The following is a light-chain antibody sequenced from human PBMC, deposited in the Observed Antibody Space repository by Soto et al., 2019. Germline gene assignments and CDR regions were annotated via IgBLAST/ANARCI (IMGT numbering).Light chain of an antibody. J-gene: IGKJ1*01. CDR3: QQYGSSPT. V-gene: IGKV3-20*01. Sequence: EIVLTQSPATLSLSPGERATLSCRASQSVSSYLAWYQQKPGQAPRLLIYDASNRATGIPARFSGSGSGTDVTLTISRLEPEDLAVYYCQQYGSSPTFGQGTKVDNK. CDR1: QSVSSY. CDR2: DAS.